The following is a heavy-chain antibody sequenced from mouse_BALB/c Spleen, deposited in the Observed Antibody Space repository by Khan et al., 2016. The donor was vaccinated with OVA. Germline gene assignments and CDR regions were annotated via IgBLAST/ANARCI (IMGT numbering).Heavy chain of an antibody. Sequence: QVQLQQSGAELVKPGASVRLSCKASGYTFTSYYLYWVKQRPGQGLEWIGDINPSNGGTNCNEKFKNKATLTVDKSSSTAYMQLSSLTSEDSAVYYCTRSGYGTFAYWGQGTLVTVSA. V-gene: IGHV1S81*02. J-gene: IGHJ3*01. CDR3: TRSGYGTFAY. CDR1: GYTFTSYY. CDR2: INPSNGGT. D-gene: IGHD2-1*01.